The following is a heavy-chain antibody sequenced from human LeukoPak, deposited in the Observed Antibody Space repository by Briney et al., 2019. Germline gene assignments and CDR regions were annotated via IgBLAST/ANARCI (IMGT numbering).Heavy chain of an antibody. J-gene: IGHJ4*02. V-gene: IGHV4-59*08. CDR2: VYYSGNT. CDR1: GGSISSYY. CDR3: ARHYSSFYYFDY. Sequence: SETLSLTCTVSGGSISSYYWSWVRQPPGKELEWIGYVYYSGNTKYNPSLKSRVTISVDTSQNQFSLRLISVTAADTAVYYCARHYSSFYYFDYWGQGTLVTVSS. D-gene: IGHD6-6*01.